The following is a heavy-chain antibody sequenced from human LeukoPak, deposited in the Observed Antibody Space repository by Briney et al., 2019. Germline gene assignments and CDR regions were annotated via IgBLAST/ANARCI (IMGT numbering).Heavy chain of an antibody. CDR1: GFTFSDYY. CDR3: ARDQRYRGSWKLFDN. J-gene: IGHJ4*02. V-gene: IGHV3-11*01. Sequence: GGSLRLSCAASGFTFSDYYMSWIRQAPGKGLEWVSYISSSGSTIYYADSVKGRFTISRDNAKNSLYLQMNSLRAEDTAVYYCARDQRYRGSWKLFDNWGREPWSPSPQ. D-gene: IGHD6-13*01. CDR2: ISSSGSTI.